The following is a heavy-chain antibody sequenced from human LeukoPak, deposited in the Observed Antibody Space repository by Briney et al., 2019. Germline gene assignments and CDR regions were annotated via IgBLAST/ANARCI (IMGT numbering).Heavy chain of an antibody. V-gene: IGHV3-7*01. Sequence: GGSLRLSCALSGFTFSRYWMSWVRQAPGKGLEWVANINQDGSVKYYVDSVKGRFTISRDSAKNSLYLQMNSLRAEDTAVYYCTRDSQDSYVYYMVVWGKGTTVTVSS. CDR2: INQDGSVK. CDR3: TRDSQDSYVYYMVV. CDR1: GFTFSRYW. D-gene: IGHD3-10*02. J-gene: IGHJ6*03.